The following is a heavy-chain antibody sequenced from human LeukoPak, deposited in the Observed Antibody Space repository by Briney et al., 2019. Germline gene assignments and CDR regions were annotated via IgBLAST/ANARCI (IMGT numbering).Heavy chain of an antibody. CDR2: INHSGST. Sequence: SETLSLTCAVYGGSFSGYYWSWIRQPPGKGLEWIGEINHSGSTNYNPSLKSRVTISVDTSKNQFSLKLSSVTAADTAVYYCARIELLRRGYSSSWYITKAPNRFDPWGQGTLVTVSS. CDR1: GGSFSGYY. D-gene: IGHD6-13*01. V-gene: IGHV4-34*01. J-gene: IGHJ5*02. CDR3: ARIELLRRGYSSSWYITKAPNRFDP.